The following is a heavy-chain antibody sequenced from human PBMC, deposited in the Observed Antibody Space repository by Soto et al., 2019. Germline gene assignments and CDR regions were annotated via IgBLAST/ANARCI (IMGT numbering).Heavy chain of an antibody. CDR2: IYHSGSI. V-gene: IGHV4-4*02. D-gene: IGHD4-17*01. J-gene: IGHJ6*01. CDR1: GGTISSSNW. Sequence: SVSMSLTCAVAGGTISSSNWRSWVRQPPGKGLEWIGEIYHSGSINYNPSLKSRVTISVDKSKNQFSLKLSSVTAADTAVYYCARCALYGDYGDFFVMDVWGQGTTVTVSS. CDR3: ARCALYGDYGDFFVMDV.